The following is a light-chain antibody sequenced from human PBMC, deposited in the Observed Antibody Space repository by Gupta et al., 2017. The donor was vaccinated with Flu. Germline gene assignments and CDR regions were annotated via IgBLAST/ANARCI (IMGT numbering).Light chain of an antibody. CDR1: QSLVYSDGNTY. V-gene: IGKV2-30*01. CDR3: MQATHWPT. Sequence: SVTLGQPASISCRSSQSLVYSDGNTYLTWFHQRPGQSPRRLIYKVSNRDSGVPDRFSGSGSDTDFTLKISRVEAEDVGLYYCMQATHWPTFGQGTKLEIK. CDR2: KVS. J-gene: IGKJ2*01.